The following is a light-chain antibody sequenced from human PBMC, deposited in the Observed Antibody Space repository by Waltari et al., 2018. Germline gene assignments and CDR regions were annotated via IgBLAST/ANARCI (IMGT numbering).Light chain of an antibody. CDR2: AYR. V-gene: IGLV1-40*01. CDR1: SSNIGACSY. CDR3: QSYDSALSAV. Sequence: QSLLTQPPSVSGVPGQGVTISCTWISSNIGACSYVHWYKQLPGAAPNLLIYAYRNRPSGVPDRFYGSKSGNSASLAITGLQAEDEADYYCQSYDSALSAVFGGGTKVTVL. J-gene: IGLJ3*02.